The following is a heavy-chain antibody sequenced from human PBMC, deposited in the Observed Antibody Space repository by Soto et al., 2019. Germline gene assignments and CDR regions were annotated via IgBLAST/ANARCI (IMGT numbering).Heavy chain of an antibody. J-gene: IGHJ5*02. CDR1: GFTFSSYA. Sequence: LKLSCAASGFTFSSYAMSWVRQAPWKGLEWVSAISGSGGSTYYADSVKGRFTISRDNSKNTLYLQMNSLRAEDTAVYYCANGRKGNWNYNWFDPWGQGTLVTVS. CDR3: ANGRKGNWNYNWFDP. V-gene: IGHV3-23*01. CDR2: ISGSGGST. D-gene: IGHD1-7*01.